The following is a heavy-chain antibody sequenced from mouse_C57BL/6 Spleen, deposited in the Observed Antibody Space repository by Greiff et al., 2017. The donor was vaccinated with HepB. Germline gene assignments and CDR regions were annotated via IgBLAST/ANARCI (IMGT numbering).Heavy chain of an antibody. V-gene: IGHV5-17*01. D-gene: IGHD2-4*01. CDR2: ISSGSSTI. CDR1: GFTFSDYG. CDR3: ASFYYDYDVGAMDY. J-gene: IGHJ4*01. Sequence: EVQLVESGGGLVKPGGSLKLSCAASGFTFSDYGMHWVRQAPEKGLEWVAYISSGSSTIYYADTVKGRFTISRDNAKNTLFLQMTSLRSEDTAMYYCASFYYDYDVGAMDYWGQGTSVTVSS.